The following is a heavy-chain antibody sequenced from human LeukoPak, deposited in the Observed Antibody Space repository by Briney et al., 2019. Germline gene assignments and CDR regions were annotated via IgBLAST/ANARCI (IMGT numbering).Heavy chain of an antibody. CDR2: FSPGDSDT. J-gene: IGHJ4*02. Sequence: GESLKFSCKRSEYSSISSWSGWVRQLPGTGLGWTALFSPGDSDTPYRPSFPGQVTIPADNSISNANLQWSSLKASDTAMYSSARHFTGDIVTGYPSDYRGKGILVT. V-gene: IGHV5-51*01. D-gene: IGHD3-9*01. CDR1: EYSSISSW. CDR3: ARHFTGDIVTGYPSDY.